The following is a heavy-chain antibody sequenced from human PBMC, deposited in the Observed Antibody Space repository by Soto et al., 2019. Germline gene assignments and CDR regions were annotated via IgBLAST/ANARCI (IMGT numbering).Heavy chain of an antibody. CDR3: ARDGSGTFSYYYYMDV. CDR1: GFTFSSYG. Sequence: GGSLRLYCAASGFTFSSYGMHWVRQAPGKGLEWVAVIWYDGSNKYYADSVKGRFTISRDNSKNTLYLQMNSLRAEDTAVYYCARDGSGTFSYYYYMDVWGKGTTVTVSS. D-gene: IGHD3-16*01. CDR2: IWYDGSNK. J-gene: IGHJ6*03. V-gene: IGHV3-33*01.